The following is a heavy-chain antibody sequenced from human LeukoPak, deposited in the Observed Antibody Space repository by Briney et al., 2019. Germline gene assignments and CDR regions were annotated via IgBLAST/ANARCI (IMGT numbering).Heavy chain of an antibody. Sequence: GGSLRLSCAASGFSFSSYAMHWVRQAPGKGLEWVATISSDGSNKYYADSVKGRFTISRDNSKNTLYLQVNSLRAEDTAVYYCAKGGKWDVTPFDYWGQGTLVTVSS. J-gene: IGHJ4*02. V-gene: IGHV3-30*04. D-gene: IGHD1-26*01. CDR3: AKGGKWDVTPFDY. CDR1: GFSFSSYA. CDR2: ISSDGSNK.